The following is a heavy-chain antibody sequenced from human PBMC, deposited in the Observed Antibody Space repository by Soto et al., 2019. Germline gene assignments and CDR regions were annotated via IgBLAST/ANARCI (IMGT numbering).Heavy chain of an antibody. CDR2: ISIGGDVT. Sequence: AVPRTRQEKGRGLEWVSSISIGGDVTKYADSVRGRFTISRDNSKNTLYLQMNSLRAEDTAVYYCMRDPNGNYIGAFDSWGQGTLVTVSS. J-gene: IGHJ4*03. CDR3: MRDPNGNYIGAFDS. D-gene: IGHD4-17*01. CDR1: A. V-gene: IGHV3-23*01.